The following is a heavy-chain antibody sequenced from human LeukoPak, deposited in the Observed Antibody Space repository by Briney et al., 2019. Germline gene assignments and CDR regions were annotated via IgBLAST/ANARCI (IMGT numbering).Heavy chain of an antibody. CDR3: AKVGHSSSLDY. Sequence: GGSLRLSCAAAGFTFSSYAMSWVRQARGKGLEWVSAISGSGGSTYYADSVKGRFTISRDNSKNTLYLQMNSLRAEDTAVYYCAKVGHSSSLDYWGQGTLVTVSS. J-gene: IGHJ4*02. CDR1: GFTFSSYA. V-gene: IGHV3-23*01. CDR2: ISGSGGST. D-gene: IGHD6-13*01.